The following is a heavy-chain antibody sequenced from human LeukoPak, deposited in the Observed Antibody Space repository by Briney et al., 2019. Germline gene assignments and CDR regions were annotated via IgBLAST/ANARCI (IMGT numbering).Heavy chain of an antibody. CDR2: IYPGDSDT. CDR1: GYSFTSYW. D-gene: IGHD1-1*01. Sequence: GESLKISCKGSGYSFTSYWIGWLRQMPGKGLEWMGIIYPGDSDTRYSPSFKGQVTISADKSISTAYLQWSSLKASDTAMYYCARRVQGGYDAFDIWGQGTMVTVSS. V-gene: IGHV5-51*01. J-gene: IGHJ3*02. CDR3: ARRVQGGYDAFDI.